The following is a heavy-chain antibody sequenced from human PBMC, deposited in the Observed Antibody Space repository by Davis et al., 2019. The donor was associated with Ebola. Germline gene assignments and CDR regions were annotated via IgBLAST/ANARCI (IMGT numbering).Heavy chain of an antibody. V-gene: IGHV3-23*01. D-gene: IGHD5/OR15-5a*01. J-gene: IGHJ4*02. CDR1: GFTFSSHV. CDR3: AKDVPSTY. Sequence: GESLKISCTASGFTFSSHVMHWVRQAPGKGLEWVSAINTSGSYTFYADSVKGRFTISRDNSKSTLYLQVDSLRADDTAIYYCAKDVPSTYWGQGTLVTVSS. CDR2: INTSGSYT.